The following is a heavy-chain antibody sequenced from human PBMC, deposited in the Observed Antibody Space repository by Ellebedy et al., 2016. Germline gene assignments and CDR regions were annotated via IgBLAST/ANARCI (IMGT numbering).Heavy chain of an antibody. J-gene: IGHJ4*02. CDR1: ELNFGNYF. V-gene: IGHV3-23*01. Sequence: GESLKISXTASELNFGNYFMSWVRQAPGKGLEWFSTISVGGYTTYFADSVKGRFTISRDNSANTLYLQMSSLRPEDTAVYYCSHGHYSHYWGQGTLVTVSS. CDR3: SHGHYSHY. CDR2: ISVGGYTT.